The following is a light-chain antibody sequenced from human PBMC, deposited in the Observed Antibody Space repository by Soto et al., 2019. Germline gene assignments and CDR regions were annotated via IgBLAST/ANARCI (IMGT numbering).Light chain of an antibody. CDR1: SNDVGGYNY. J-gene: IGLJ2*01. Sequence: QSALTQPASVSGSPGQSITISCTGTSNDVGGYNYVSWYQHHPGKAPKLMIYAVTNRPSGVSNRFSGSKSGNTASLTISGLQAEDEADYYCTSYTSSVPLVFGGGTKLTVL. CDR3: TSYTSSVPLV. V-gene: IGLV2-14*01. CDR2: AVT.